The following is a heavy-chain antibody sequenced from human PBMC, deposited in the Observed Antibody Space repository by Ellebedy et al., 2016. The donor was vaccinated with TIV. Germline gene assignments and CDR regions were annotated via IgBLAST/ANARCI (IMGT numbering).Heavy chain of an antibody. J-gene: IGHJ5*01. CDR1: GYTFTRYF. D-gene: IGHD3-3*01. CDR3: ARGVSAGSGWLDP. Sequence: GESLKISCQGSGYTFTRYFITWVRQMPGKGLQWVGRIDPRDSYTYYNPSHGGHVTISADKSISTAYLQWSSLKASDSALYYCARGVSAGSGWLDPWGPGTLVTVSS. V-gene: IGHV5-10-1*01. CDR2: IDPRDSYT.